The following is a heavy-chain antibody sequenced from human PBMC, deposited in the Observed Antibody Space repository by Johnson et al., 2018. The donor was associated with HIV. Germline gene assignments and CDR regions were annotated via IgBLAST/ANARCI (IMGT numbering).Heavy chain of an antibody. Sequence: VQLMESGGGVVQPGRSLRLSCAASGFTFSSYAMHWVRQAPGKGLEWVAVISYDGSNKYDADSVKGRFTISRDNSKNTLYLQMNSLRAEDTAVYYSASSGWFDAAFDIWGQGTMVTVSS. J-gene: IGHJ3*02. CDR1: GFTFSSYA. CDR2: ISYDGSNK. CDR3: ASSGWFDAAFDI. V-gene: IGHV3-30-3*01. D-gene: IGHD6-19*01.